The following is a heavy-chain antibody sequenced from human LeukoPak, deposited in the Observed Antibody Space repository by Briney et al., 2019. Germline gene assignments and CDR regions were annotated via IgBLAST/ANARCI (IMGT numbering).Heavy chain of an antibody. CDR1: GFTFSSYA. CDR2: ISGSGGST. Sequence: GGSLRLSCAASGFTFSSYAMSWVRQAPGKGLEWVSAISGSGGSTYYADSVKGRFTISRDNSKNTLYLQMNSLRAEDTAVYYYATQGCGYRSSWYYNYYYYDMNVGGRKTTATISS. J-gene: IGHJ6*02. V-gene: IGHV3-23*01. CDR3: ATQGCGYRSSWYYNYYYYDMNV. D-gene: IGHD6-13*01.